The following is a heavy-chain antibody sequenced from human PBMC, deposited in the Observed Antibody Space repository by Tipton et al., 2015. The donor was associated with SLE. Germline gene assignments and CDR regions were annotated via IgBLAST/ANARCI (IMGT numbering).Heavy chain of an antibody. V-gene: IGHV4-34*01. CDR3: AGGYSYAYDY. J-gene: IGHJ4*02. D-gene: IGHD5-18*01. Sequence: TPSLTCAVYGGSFSGYYWSWIRQPPGKGLEWIGEINHSGSTNYNPSLKSRVTISVDTSKNQFSLKLSSVTAADTAVYYCAGGYSYAYDYWGQGTLVTVSS. CDR1: GGSFSGYY. CDR2: INHSGST.